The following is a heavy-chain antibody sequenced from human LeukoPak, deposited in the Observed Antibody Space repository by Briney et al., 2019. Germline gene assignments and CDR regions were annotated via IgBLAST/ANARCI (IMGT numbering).Heavy chain of an antibody. CDR1: EFTFSSYW. V-gene: IGHV3-74*01. J-gene: IGHJ4*02. CDR2: VKSDGDST. CDR3: AREDNGDYYVDY. D-gene: IGHD4-17*01. Sequence: SGGSLRLSCAASEFTFSSYWMHWVRQAPGRGLVWVSRVKSDGDSTNYADSVKGRFTISRDNAKNTLYLQMNSLRAEDTAVYYCAREDNGDYYVDYWGQGTLVTVSS.